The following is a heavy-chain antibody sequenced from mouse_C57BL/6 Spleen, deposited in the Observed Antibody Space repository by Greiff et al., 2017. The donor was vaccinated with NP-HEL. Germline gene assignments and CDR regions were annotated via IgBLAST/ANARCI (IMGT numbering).Heavy chain of an antibody. Sequence: QVTLKVSGPELVKPGASVKISCKASGYAFSSSWMNWVKQRPGKGLEWIGRIYPGDGDTNYNGKFKGKATLTADKSSSTAYMQLSSLTSEDSAVYFCARGGGKTGFFDYWGQGTTLTVSS. CDR1: GYAFSSSW. V-gene: IGHV1-82*01. CDR2: IYPGDGDT. D-gene: IGHD4-1*01. CDR3: ARGGGKTGFFDY. J-gene: IGHJ2*01.